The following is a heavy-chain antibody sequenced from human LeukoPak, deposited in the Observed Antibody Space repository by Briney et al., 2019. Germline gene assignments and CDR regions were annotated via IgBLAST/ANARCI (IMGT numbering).Heavy chain of an antibody. CDR2: ISRGGDVT. D-gene: IGHD6-13*01. J-gene: IGHJ4*02. CDR1: GFTFSTYA. CDR3: ARDGSESSSWYY. V-gene: IGHV3-23*01. Sequence: GGSLRLSCAASGFTFSTYAMTWVRQAPGKGLEWVSLISRGGDVTYYADSVKGRFTISRDNSKNTLYLQMNSLRAEDTAVYYCARDGSESSSWYYWGQGTLVTVSS.